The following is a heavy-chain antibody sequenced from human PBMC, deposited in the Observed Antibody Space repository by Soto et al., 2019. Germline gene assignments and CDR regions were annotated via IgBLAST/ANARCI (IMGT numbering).Heavy chain of an antibody. V-gene: IGHV1-69*13. CDR3: AKTYCSGGSCDWLISGRGYYYYGMDV. Sequence: SVKVSCKASGGTFSSYAISWVRQAPGQGLEWMGGIIPIFGTANYAQKFQGRVTITADESTSTAYMELSSLRSEDTAVYYCAKTYCSGGSCDWLISGRGYYYYGMDVWGQGTTVTVSS. CDR1: GGTFSSYA. CDR2: IIPIFGTA. J-gene: IGHJ6*02. D-gene: IGHD2-15*01.